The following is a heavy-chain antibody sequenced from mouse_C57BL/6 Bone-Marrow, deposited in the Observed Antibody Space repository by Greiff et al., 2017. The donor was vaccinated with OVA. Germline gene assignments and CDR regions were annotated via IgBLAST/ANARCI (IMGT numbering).Heavy chain of an antibody. CDR2: IDPETGGT. V-gene: IGHV1-15*01. CDR1: GYTFTDYE. Sequence: VQLQQSGAELVRPGASVTLSCKASGYTFTDYEMHWVKQTPVHGLEWIGAIDPETGGTAYNQKFKGKAILTADKSSSTAYMELRSLTSEDSAVDYSTRGWVQGESYAMDDGGKGTSVTVSS. CDR3: TRGWVQGESYAMDD. D-gene: IGHD2-3*01. J-gene: IGHJ4*01.